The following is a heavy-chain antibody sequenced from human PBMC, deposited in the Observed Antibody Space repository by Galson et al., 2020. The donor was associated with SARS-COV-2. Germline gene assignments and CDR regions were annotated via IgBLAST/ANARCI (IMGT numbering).Heavy chain of an antibody. D-gene: IGHD3-3*01. CDR3: ARDYRFTIFLESYYYMDV. J-gene: IGHJ6*03. V-gene: IGHV4-31*03. CDR2: ISHSGTT. Sequence: SETLSLTCTVSSGSISGSNFYWRWIRQHPGKGLEWIGDISHSGTTNYNPSLKSRTTISLDTSKNQFSLKVTSVTAADTAIYYCARDYRFTIFLESYYYMDVWGKGTTVIVSS. CDR1: SGSISGSNFY.